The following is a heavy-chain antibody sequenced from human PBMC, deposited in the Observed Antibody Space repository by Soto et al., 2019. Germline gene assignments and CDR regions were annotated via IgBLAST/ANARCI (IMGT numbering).Heavy chain of an antibody. J-gene: IGHJ3*02. V-gene: IGHV1-18*01. CDR2: ISAYNGNT. Sequence: ASVKVSCKASGYTFTSYGFSWVRQAPGQGLEWMGWISAYNGNTNYAQKLQGRVTMTTDTSTSTAYMELRSLRSDDTAVYYCAREGCTNGVCYAFDIWGQGTMVTVSS. CDR1: GYTFTSYG. D-gene: IGHD2-8*01. CDR3: AREGCTNGVCYAFDI.